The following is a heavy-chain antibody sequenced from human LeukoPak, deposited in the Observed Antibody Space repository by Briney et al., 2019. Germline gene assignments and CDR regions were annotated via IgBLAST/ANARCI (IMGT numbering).Heavy chain of an antibody. V-gene: IGHV4-34*01. CDR1: GGSFSGYY. Sequence: SETLSLTCAVYGGSFSGYYWSWIRQAPGKGLKWIGSIYYSGSTYYNPSLKSRVTISVDTSKNHFSLKLSSVTAADTAVYHCARQHYDTSGYNDYWGQGTLVTVSS. CDR3: ARQHYDTSGYNDY. D-gene: IGHD3-22*01. CDR2: IYYSGST. J-gene: IGHJ4*02.